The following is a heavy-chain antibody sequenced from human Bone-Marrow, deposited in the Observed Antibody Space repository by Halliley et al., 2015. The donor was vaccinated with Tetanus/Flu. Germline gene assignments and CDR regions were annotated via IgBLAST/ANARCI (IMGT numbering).Heavy chain of an antibody. D-gene: IGHD1-26*01. Sequence: SLRLSCEASGFTFDDYGMSWVRQAPGRGLEWVAHINWNGGSIGYGDFVKGRFAISRDNAKKSLYLEMKSLTTADTALYYCARGGLELDYSLDVWGQGSTVTVSS. CDR3: ARGGLELDYSLDV. CDR1: GFTFDDYG. J-gene: IGHJ6*02. V-gene: IGHV3-20*04. CDR2: INWNGGSI.